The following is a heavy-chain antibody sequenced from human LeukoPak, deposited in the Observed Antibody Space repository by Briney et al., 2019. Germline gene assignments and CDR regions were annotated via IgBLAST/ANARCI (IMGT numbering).Heavy chain of an antibody. Sequence: PGGSLRLSCAASGFTFDDYGMSWVRQAPGKGLEWVSGINWNGGSTGYADSVKGRFTISRDNAKNSLYLQMNSLRAEDTALYYCARRGIAAAGTHYYYMDVWGKGTTVTVSS. CDR3: ARRGIAAAGTHYYYMDV. D-gene: IGHD6-13*01. J-gene: IGHJ6*03. V-gene: IGHV3-20*04. CDR2: INWNGGST. CDR1: GFTFDDYG.